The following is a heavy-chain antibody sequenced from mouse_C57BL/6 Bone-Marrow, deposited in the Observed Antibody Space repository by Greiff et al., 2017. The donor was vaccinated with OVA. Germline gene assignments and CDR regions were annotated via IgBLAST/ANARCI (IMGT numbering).Heavy chain of an antibody. J-gene: IGHJ3*01. Sequence: QVQLQQPGAELVRPGSSVKLSCKASGYTFTSYWMDWVKQRPGQGLEWIGNIYPSDSETHYNQKFKDKATLTVAKSSSTAYMQLSSLTSEDSAVYYCARTDSSGIWFAYWGQGTLVTVSA. V-gene: IGHV1-61*01. CDR1: GYTFTSYW. CDR3: ARTDSSGIWFAY. D-gene: IGHD3-2*02. CDR2: IYPSDSET.